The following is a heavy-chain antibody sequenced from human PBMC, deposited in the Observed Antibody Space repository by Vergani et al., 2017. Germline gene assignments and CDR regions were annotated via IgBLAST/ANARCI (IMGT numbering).Heavy chain of an antibody. V-gene: IGHV4-31*03. J-gene: IGHJ5*02. CDR3: ARRGGATVTTYHPFTWFDP. CDR2: IYYSGST. Sequence: QVQLQESGPGLVKPSQTLSLTCTVSGGSISSGGYYWSWIRQHPGKGLEWIGYIYYSGSTYYNPSLKSRVTISVDTSKNQFSLKLGSVTAADTAVYYCARRGGATVTTYHPFTWFDPWGQGTLVTVSS. CDR1: GGSISSGGYY. D-gene: IGHD4-17*01.